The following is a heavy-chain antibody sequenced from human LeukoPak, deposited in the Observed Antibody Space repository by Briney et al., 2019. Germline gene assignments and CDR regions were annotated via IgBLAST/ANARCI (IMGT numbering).Heavy chain of an antibody. V-gene: IGHV3-64*01. CDR2: ISSNGGST. J-gene: IGHJ6*02. CDR1: GFTFSSYA. D-gene: IGHD5-12*01. CDR3: ARGYDGYYYYYGMDV. Sequence: GGSLRLSCAASGFTFSSYAMHWVRQAPGKGLEYVSAISSNGGSTYYANSVKGRCTISRDNSKNTLYLQMGSLRAEDMAVYYCARGYDGYYYYYGMDVWGQGTTVTVSS.